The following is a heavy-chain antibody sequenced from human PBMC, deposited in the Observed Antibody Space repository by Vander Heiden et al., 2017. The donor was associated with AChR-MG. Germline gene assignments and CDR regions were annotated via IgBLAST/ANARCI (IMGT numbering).Heavy chain of an antibody. D-gene: IGHD3-10*01. V-gene: IGHV3-33*01. Sequence: QVQLVESGGGVVQPGRSLRLSCAASGFTFSSYGMHWVRQGPGKGLEWVAVIWYDGSNKYYADSVKGRVTISRDNSKNTLYLQMNSLRAEDTAVYYCAREYYYGSGSSDYWGQGTLVTVSS. J-gene: IGHJ4*02. CDR2: IWYDGSNK. CDR1: GFTFSSYG. CDR3: AREYYYGSGSSDY.